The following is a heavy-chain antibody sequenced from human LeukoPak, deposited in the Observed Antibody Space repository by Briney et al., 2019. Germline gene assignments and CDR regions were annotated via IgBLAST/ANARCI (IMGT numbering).Heavy chain of an antibody. Sequence: ASVKVSCKASGYTFTSYDINWVRQATGQGLEWMGWMNPNSGNTGYAQKFQGRVTITRNTSISTAYMELSSLRSEDTAVYYCAIGYTGSYLNDYWGQGTLVTVSS. CDR2: MNPNSGNT. D-gene: IGHD1-26*01. J-gene: IGHJ4*02. V-gene: IGHV1-8*03. CDR3: AIGYTGSYLNDY. CDR1: GYTFTSYD.